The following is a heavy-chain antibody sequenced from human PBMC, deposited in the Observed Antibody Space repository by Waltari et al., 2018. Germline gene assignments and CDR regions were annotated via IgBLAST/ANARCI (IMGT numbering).Heavy chain of an antibody. CDR3: ARDGPGSQIAARIRGWFDP. D-gene: IGHD6-6*01. CDR2: SYHSGST. J-gene: IGHJ5*02. CDR1: GYSISSGYY. V-gene: IGHV4-38-2*02. Sequence: QVHLQESGPGLLKPSETLSLTCAVSGYSISSGYYWGWIRQPPGKGLEWIGRSYHSGSTYYNPSLKSRVTISVDTSKNQFSLKLSAVIAADTAVYYCARDGPGSQIAARIRGWFDPWGQGTLVTVSS.